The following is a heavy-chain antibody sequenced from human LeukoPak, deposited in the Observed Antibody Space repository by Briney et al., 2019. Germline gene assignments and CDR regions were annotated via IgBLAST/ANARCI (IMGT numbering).Heavy chain of an antibody. CDR3: ATVGVTHAFDI. CDR2: IYYSGST. CDR1: GGSISSYY. J-gene: IGHJ3*02. Sequence: SETLSLTCTVSGGSISSYYWSWIRQPPGKGLEWIGYIYYSGSTYYNPSLKSRVTISVDTSKNQFSLKLSSVTAADTAVYYCATVGVTHAFDIWGQGTMVTVSS. D-gene: IGHD2-21*02. V-gene: IGHV4-59*08.